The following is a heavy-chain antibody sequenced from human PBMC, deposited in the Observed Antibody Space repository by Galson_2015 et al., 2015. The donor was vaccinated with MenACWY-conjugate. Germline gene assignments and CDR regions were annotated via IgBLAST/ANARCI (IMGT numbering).Heavy chain of an antibody. Sequence: SLRLSCAASGFTFSSYTMSWVHQAPGKVLEWVSAISGSGGSTYYADSVKGRFTISRDNSKNTLSLQMNSLRAEDTAVYYCAKRGVMANYGLDVWGQGTTVTVSS. CDR1: GFTFSSYT. J-gene: IGHJ6*02. V-gene: IGHV3-23*01. CDR2: ISGSGGST. D-gene: IGHD2-21*01. CDR3: AKRGVMANYGLDV.